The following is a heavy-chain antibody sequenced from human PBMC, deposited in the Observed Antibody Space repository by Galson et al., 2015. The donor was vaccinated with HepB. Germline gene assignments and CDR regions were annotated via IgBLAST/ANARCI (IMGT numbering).Heavy chain of an antibody. V-gene: IGHV3-15*01. CDR1: GFTFSNAW. CDR3: ATGEDGHSY. Sequence: SLRLSCAASGFTFSNAWMNWVRQAPGKGLEWVGRIKSKTYGETTDYAAHVKGRFTISRDDSKKTLYPQMNNLKTEDTAVFYCATGEDGHSYWGQGTLVTVSA. CDR2: IKSKTYGETT. J-gene: IGHJ4*02. D-gene: IGHD5-24*01.